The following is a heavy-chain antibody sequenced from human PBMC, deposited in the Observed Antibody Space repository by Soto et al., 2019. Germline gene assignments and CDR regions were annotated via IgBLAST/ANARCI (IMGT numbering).Heavy chain of an antibody. V-gene: IGHV2-70*01. CDR1: GFSLSTLGTC. J-gene: IGHJ4*02. D-gene: IGHD2-21*01. CDR3: ARIPHYSDSYYMDY. Sequence: SGPTLVNPTQTLTLTCTFSGFSLSTLGTCVTWIRQPPGKALEWLALINWDNNEYYTTSLKTRLTISRDTSKNQVVLTMTNVDPVDTVTYYCARIPHYSDSYYMDYWGQGTLVTVPQ. CDR2: INWDNNE.